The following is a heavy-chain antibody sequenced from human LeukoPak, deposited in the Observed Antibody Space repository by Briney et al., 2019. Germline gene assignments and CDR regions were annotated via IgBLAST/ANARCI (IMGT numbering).Heavy chain of an antibody. CDR3: ARMVDTAMAGPHYYYYGMGV. J-gene: IGHJ6*02. D-gene: IGHD5-18*01. V-gene: IGHV3-30-3*01. Sequence: GRSLRLSCAASGFTFSSYAMHWVRQAPGKGLEWVAVISYDGSNKYYADSVKGRFTISRDNSKNTLYLQMNSLRAEDTAVYYCARMVDTAMAGPHYYYYGMGVWGQGTTVTVSS. CDR1: GFTFSSYA. CDR2: ISYDGSNK.